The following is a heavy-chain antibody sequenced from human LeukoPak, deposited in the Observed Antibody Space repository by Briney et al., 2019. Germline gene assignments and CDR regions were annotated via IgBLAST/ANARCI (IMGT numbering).Heavy chain of an antibody. CDR1: GFSFSTYA. CDR3: VGPDSQFDC. D-gene: IGHD3-10*01. CDR2: IWSDASNQ. Sequence: GTSLRLSCAASGFSFSTYAMHWVRQAPGKGLDWVAMIWSDASNQYYADSVKGRFTISRDNAKNSLYLQMNNLRAEVTAVYYCVGPDSQFDCWGQGTLVTVSS. J-gene: IGHJ4*02. V-gene: IGHV3-33*03.